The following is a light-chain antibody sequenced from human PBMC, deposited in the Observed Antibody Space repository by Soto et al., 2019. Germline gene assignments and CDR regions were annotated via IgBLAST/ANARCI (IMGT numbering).Light chain of an antibody. CDR3: QQYKVYPYT. CDR2: AAS. J-gene: IGKJ2*01. Sequence: DIQMTQSPSSLSASVGDRVTITCRASQDIDRWLAWYQQKPGEAPKVLIYAASSLRSGVPSRFSGSGSGTDFTLTISSLRPDDFATFYCQQYKVYPYTFGQGTRLDI. CDR1: QDIDRW. V-gene: IGKV1D-16*01.